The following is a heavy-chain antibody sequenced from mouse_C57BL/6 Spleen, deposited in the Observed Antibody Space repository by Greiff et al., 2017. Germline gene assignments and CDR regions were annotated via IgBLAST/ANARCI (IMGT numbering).Heavy chain of an antibody. CDR1: VFNIKNTY. V-gene: IGHV14-3*01. J-gene: IGHJ4*01. CDR2: IDPANGNT. Sequence: EVQLQESVAELVRPGASVKLSCTASVFNIKNTYMHWVKQRPEQGLEWIGRIDPANGNTKYASKFQGKVTIAADPTSNTAYLQLRSLTSEDTAIYYCAHSYYYAMDYWGQGTSVTVSS. CDR3: AHSYYYAMDY.